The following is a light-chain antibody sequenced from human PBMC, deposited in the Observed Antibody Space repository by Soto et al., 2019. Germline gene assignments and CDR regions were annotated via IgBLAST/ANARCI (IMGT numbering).Light chain of an antibody. V-gene: IGLV4-69*01. J-gene: IGLJ7*01. Sequence: QPVLTQSPSASASLGASVKLTCTLSSGHSNYAIAWHQQQPEKGPRYLMKVNSGGSHIKGDGIPDRFSGSSSGAERYLFISCLQSDDEADYYCQTWGTGSAIVVFGGGTQLTVL. CDR3: QTWGTGSAIVV. CDR1: SGHSNYA. CDR2: VNSGGSH.